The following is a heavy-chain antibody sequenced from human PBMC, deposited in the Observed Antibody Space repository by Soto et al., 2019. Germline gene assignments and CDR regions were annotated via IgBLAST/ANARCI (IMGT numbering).Heavy chain of an antibody. CDR2: INPSGGST. J-gene: IGHJ3*01. D-gene: IGHD7-27*01. CDR1: GYTFTSYY. Sequence: ASVKVSCKASGYTFTSYYMHWVRQAPGQGLEWMGIINPSGGSTSYAQKFQGRVTMTRDTSTSTVYMELSSLRSEETVVYYFARDRGDHADAFESWGQGTMV. CDR3: ARDRGDHADAFES. V-gene: IGHV1-46*01.